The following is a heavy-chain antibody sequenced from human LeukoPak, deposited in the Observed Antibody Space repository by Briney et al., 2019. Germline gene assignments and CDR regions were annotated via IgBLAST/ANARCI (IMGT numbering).Heavy chain of an antibody. CDR2: ISSSGSTI. D-gene: IGHD3-9*01. J-gene: IGHJ3*02. CDR1: GFTFSDYY. V-gene: IGHV3-11*01. CDR3: ARDVGYYDILTTVQEPFDI. Sequence: GGSLRLSCAASGFTFSDYYMSRIRQAPGKGLEWVSYISSSGSTIYYADSVKGRFTISRDNAKNSLYLQMNSLRAEDTAVYYCARDVGYYDILTTVQEPFDIWGQGTMVTVSS.